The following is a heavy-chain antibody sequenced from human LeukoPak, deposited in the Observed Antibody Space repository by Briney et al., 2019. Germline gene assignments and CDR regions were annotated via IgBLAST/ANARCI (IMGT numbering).Heavy chain of an antibody. V-gene: IGHV3-30*02. CDR3: AKDGSDFWSGSSLPVDY. Sequence: GGSLRLSCAASGFTLSSYGMHWVRQAPGKGLEWVAFIRYDGTNQNYADSVKGRFTISRDNSKNTLYLQMNSLRAEDTAVYYCAKDGSDFWSGSSLPVDYWGQGTLVTVSP. D-gene: IGHD3-3*01. J-gene: IGHJ4*02. CDR2: IRYDGTNQ. CDR1: GFTLSSYG.